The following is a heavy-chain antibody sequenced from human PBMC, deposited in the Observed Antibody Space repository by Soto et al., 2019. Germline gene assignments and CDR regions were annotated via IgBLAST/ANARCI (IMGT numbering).Heavy chain of an antibody. D-gene: IGHD4-17*01. V-gene: IGHV2-5*02. CDR3: AHGVMTPAKGGPFDY. Sequence: QITLKESSPTLVNPTQTLTLTCTFSGFSLSTSGVSVGWVRQPPGKALEWLAMFYWDDDKRFSPSLQSRLTITKDTSKNQVVLTMTNMDPVDTGTYYCAHGVMTPAKGGPFDYWGQGTLVTVSS. CDR1: GFSLSTSGVS. CDR2: FYWDDDK. J-gene: IGHJ4*02.